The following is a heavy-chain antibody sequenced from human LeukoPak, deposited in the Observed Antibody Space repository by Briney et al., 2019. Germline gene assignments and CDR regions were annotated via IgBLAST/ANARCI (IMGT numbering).Heavy chain of an antibody. Sequence: SVKVSCRASGGTFSSYAISWVRQAPGQGLEWMGRIIPILGIANYAQKFQGRVTITADKSTSTAYMELSSLRSEDTAVYYCARAYGGKASDYWGQGTLVTVSS. V-gene: IGHV1-69*04. D-gene: IGHD4-23*01. CDR2: IIPILGIA. J-gene: IGHJ4*02. CDR1: GGTFSSYA. CDR3: ARAYGGKASDY.